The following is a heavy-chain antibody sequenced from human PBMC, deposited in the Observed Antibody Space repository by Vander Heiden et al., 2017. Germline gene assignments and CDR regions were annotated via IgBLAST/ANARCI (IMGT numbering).Heavy chain of an antibody. J-gene: IGHJ4*02. CDR1: GFTFSSYA. D-gene: IGHD5-12*01. CDR2: ISGSGGST. CDR3: AKDRSGQSPI. V-gene: IGHV3-23*01. Sequence: EVQLLESGGGLVQPGGSLRLSCAASGFTFSSYAMSWVRQAPGKGLEWVSAISGSGGSTDDADSVKGRFTISRDNSKNTLYLKMKSLRAEDTAVYYCAKDRSGQSPIWGQGTMVTVYS.